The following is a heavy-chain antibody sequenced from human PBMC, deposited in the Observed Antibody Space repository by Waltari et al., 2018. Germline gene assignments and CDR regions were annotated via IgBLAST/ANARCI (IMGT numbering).Heavy chain of an antibody. V-gene: IGHV1-69*14. Sequence: QVQLVQSGAEVKKPGSSVKVSCKASGGTFSSYAISWVRQAPGQGLEWMGGIIPIFGTANYAQKFQGRVTITADKSTSTAYMELSSLRSEDTAVYYCARDLSPGENCNLRGYWYFDLWGRGTLVTVSS. CDR2: IIPIFGTA. CDR1: GGTFSSYA. CDR3: ARDLSPGENCNLRGYWYFDL. D-gene: IGHD1-1*01. J-gene: IGHJ2*01.